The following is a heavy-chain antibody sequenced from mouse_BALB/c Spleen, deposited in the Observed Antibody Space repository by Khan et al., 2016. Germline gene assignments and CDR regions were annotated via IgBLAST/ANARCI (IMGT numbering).Heavy chain of an antibody. V-gene: IGHV1-9*01. Sequence: QVQLQQSGAELMKPGASVKISCKATGYTFSNYWIEWVKQRPGHGLEWIGDILPGNANSNYNENLKGKVTLTADTSSNQAYMQLSSLTSADSAVDYCARAWYSMDYWGQGTSVTVSS. J-gene: IGHJ4*01. CDR2: ILPGNANS. CDR3: ARAWYSMDY. CDR1: GYTFSNYW.